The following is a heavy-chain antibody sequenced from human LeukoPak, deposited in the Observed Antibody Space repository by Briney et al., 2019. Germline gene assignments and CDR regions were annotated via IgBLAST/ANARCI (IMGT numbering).Heavy chain of an antibody. CDR2: IYVSGYS. CDR1: GGSISSSY. Sequence: SETLSLTCTVSGGSISSSYWSWIRQPAGKGLEWIGRIYVSGYSNYNPSLKSRVAMSVDTSKNQFSLKLSSVTAADTAVYYCARDLMVRGVIIMGYFDYWGQGTLVTVSS. V-gene: IGHV4-4*07. D-gene: IGHD3-10*01. CDR3: ARDLMVRGVIIMGYFDY. J-gene: IGHJ4*02.